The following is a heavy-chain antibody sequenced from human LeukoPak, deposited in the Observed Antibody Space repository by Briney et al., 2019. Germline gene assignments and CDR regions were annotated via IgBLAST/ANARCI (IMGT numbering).Heavy chain of an antibody. CDR2: ISGSGGST. J-gene: IGHJ4*02. D-gene: IGHD4-17*01. CDR1: GFTFSSYG. V-gene: IGHV3-23*01. CDR3: ARRLRRNYFDY. Sequence: PGGTLRLSCAASGFTFSSYGMSWVRQAPGKGLEWVSVISGSGGSTYYADSVKGRFTISRDNAKNSLYLQMNSLRAEDTAVYYCARRLRRNYFDYWGQGTLVTVSS.